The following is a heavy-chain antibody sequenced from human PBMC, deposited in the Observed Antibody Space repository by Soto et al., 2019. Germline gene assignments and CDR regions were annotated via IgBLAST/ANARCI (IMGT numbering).Heavy chain of an antibody. J-gene: IGHJ4*02. CDR3: ARDRPSSSWYGGHDY. CDR2: ISYDGSNK. CDR1: GFTFSSYA. Sequence: QVQLVESGGGVVQPGRSLRLSCAASGFTFSSYAMHWVRQAPGKGLEWVAVISYDGSNKYYADSVKGRFTISRDNSKNTLYLQMNSLRAEDTAVYYCARDRPSSSWYGGHDYWGQGTLVTVSS. D-gene: IGHD6-13*01. V-gene: IGHV3-30-3*01.